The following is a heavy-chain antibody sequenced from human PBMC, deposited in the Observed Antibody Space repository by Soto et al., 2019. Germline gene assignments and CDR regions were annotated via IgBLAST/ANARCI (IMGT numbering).Heavy chain of an antibody. V-gene: IGHV1-3*01. CDR2: INAGNGNT. CDR3: ARDLYVLRYFDWTKYYYGMDG. Sequence: ASVKVSCKASGYTFTSYAMHWVRQAPGQRLEWMGWINAGNGNTKYSQKFQGRVTITRDTSASTAYMELSSLRSEDTAVYYCARDLYVLRYFDWTKYYYGMDGWGQGTTVTVSS. D-gene: IGHD3-9*01. J-gene: IGHJ6*02. CDR1: GYTFTSYA.